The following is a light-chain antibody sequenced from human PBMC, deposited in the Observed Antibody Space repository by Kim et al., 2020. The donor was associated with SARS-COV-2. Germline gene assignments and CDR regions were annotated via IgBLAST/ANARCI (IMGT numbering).Light chain of an antibody. CDR3: QHYGDFCWT. CDR1: QTLSSSY. Sequence: EIVLTHSPATLSLSPGERATLSCRASQTLSSSYLSWYQQKPGQAPRLLIFGASSRATGIPDRFSGSGSGTDFTLTISRLEPEDFAVYYCQHYGDFCWTLGQGTKVDIK. CDR2: GAS. V-gene: IGKV3-20*01. J-gene: IGKJ1*01.